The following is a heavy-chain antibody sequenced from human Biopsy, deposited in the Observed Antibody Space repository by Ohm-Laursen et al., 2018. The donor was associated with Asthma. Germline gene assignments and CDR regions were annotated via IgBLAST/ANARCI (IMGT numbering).Heavy chain of an antibody. CDR3: ARCQVGYSSGWSLLLKKIYYSGMDV. D-gene: IGHD6-19*01. J-gene: IGHJ6*02. Sequence: GAPVKVSCNAPGGTFSNFAISWVRQAPGQGLEWLGGIMTVFGTTNYAQKFQGRVTITADESTSTAYMEVTSLRSEDTAIYYCARCQVGYSSGWSLLLKKIYYSGMDVWGQGNAVTVSS. CDR2: IMTVFGTT. V-gene: IGHV1-69*13. CDR1: GGTFSNFA.